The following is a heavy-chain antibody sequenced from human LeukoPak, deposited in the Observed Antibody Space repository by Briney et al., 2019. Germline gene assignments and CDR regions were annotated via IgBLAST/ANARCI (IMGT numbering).Heavy chain of an antibody. CDR1: GGSISSYY. CDR2: IYYSGST. CDR3: ARGSNSPYSSSWYLDY. Sequence: SETLSLTCTVSGGSISSYYWSWIRQPPGKGLEWIWYIYYSGSTNYNPSLKSRVTISVDTSKNQFSLKLSSVTAADTAVYYCARGSNSPYSSSWYLDYWGQGTLVTVSS. D-gene: IGHD6-13*01. J-gene: IGHJ4*02. V-gene: IGHV4-59*01.